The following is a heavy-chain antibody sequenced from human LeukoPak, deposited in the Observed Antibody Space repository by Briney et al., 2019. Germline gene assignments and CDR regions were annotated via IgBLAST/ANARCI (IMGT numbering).Heavy chain of an antibody. CDR2: IYYSGST. J-gene: IGHJ4*02. CDR1: GGSFSGYY. D-gene: IGHD6-13*01. V-gene: IGHV4-30-4*08. CDR3: AREGGIAAELDY. Sequence: PSETLSLTCAVYGGSFSGYYWSWIRQPPGKGLEWIGYIYYSGSTYYNPSLKSRVTISVDTSKNQFSLKLSSVTAADTAVYYCAREGGIAAELDYWGQGTLVTVSS.